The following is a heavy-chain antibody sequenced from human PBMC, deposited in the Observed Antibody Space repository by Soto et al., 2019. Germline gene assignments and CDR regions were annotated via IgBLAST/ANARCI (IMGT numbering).Heavy chain of an antibody. CDR3: ARERGGSSWQLLSMYNWLDP. CDR1: GDSVSSNSAA. D-gene: IGHD6-13*01. J-gene: IGHJ5*02. CDR2: TYYRSKWYN. Sequence: SQTLSLTCAISGDSVSSNSAAWNWIRQSPSRGLEWLGRTYYRSKWYNDYAVSVKSRITINPDTSKNQFSLQLNSVTPEDTAVYYCARERGGSSWQLLSMYNWLDPCGQGPLVTVSS. V-gene: IGHV6-1*01.